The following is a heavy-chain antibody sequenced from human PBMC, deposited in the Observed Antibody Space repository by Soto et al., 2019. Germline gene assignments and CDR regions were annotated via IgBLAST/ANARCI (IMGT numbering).Heavy chain of an antibody. J-gene: IGHJ5*02. V-gene: IGHV2-70*01. CDR3: ARINISPSTGPTMGNWFDP. CDR1: GFSLRTSGMC. D-gene: IGHD1-26*01. CDR2: IDWDDDK. Sequence: SGPTLVNPTQTLTLTCTFSGFSLRTSGMCVSWIRQPPGKALEWLALIDWDDDKYYSTSLKTRLTISKDTSKNQVVLTMTNMDPVDTATYYCARINISPSTGPTMGNWFDPWGQGTLVTVSS.